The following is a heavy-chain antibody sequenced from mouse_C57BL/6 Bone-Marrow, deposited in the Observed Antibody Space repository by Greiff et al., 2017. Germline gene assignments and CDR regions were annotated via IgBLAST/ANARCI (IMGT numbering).Heavy chain of an antibody. J-gene: IGHJ2*01. Sequence: DVKLQESGAELVRPGASVKLSCTASGFNIKDDYMHWVKQRPEQGLEWIGWIDPENGDTEYASKFQGKATITADTSSNTAYLQLSSLTSEDTAVYYCTTRPLDYWGQGTTLTVSS. V-gene: IGHV14-4*01. CDR2: IDPENGDT. CDR1: GFNIKDDY. CDR3: TTRPLDY.